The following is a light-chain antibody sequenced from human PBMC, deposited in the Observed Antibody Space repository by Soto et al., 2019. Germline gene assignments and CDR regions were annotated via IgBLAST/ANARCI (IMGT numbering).Light chain of an antibody. V-gene: IGKV3-15*01. J-gene: IGKJ4*01. CDR2: DTS. CDR3: QPYNNWPLT. Sequence: EIVMTQSPATQSVSPGERATLSCRASQSVSSNLAWYQQKPGQAPRLLIYDTSTRATGVPTRFSGSRSGAEFTLTINSLQSEDFAVYYCQPYNNWPLTVGGGTKVDIK. CDR1: QSVSSN.